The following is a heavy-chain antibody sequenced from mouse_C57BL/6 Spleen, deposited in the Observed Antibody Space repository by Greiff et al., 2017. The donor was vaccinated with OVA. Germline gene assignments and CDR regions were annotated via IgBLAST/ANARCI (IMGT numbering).Heavy chain of an antibody. V-gene: IGHV2-2*01. J-gene: IGHJ4*01. D-gene: IGHD1-1*01. CDR1: GFSLTSYG. CDR2: IWSGGST. CDR3: ARRPTVVEDYAMDY. Sequence: QVQLKESGPGLVQPSQSLSITCTVSGFSLTSYGVHWVRQSPGKGLEWLGVIWSGGSTDYNAAFISRLSISKDNSKSQVFFKMNSLQADDTAIYYCARRPTVVEDYAMDYWGQGTSVTVSS.